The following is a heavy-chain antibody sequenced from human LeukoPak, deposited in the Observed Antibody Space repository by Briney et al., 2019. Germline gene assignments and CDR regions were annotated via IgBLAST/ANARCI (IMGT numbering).Heavy chain of an antibody. CDR2: IYSSETT. V-gene: IGHV4-4*08. CDR3: ARRNDFDI. Sequence: SETLSLTCTVAGGSITGYHWSWLRQPPGKGLEWIGYIYSSETTEYKPSLKSRVTISADMSKNQFSLKLTSVTAADTAIYYCARRNDFDIWGQGTMVTVSS. J-gene: IGHJ3*02. CDR1: GGSITGYH.